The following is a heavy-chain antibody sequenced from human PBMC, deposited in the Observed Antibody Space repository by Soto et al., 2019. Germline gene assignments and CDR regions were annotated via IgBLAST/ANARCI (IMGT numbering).Heavy chain of an antibody. Sequence: GGSLRLSCAASGFTFSSYWMSWVRQAPGKGLEWVANIKQDGSEKYYVDSVKGRFTISRDNAKNSLYLQMNSLRAEDTAVYYCARVFDDSTYYYYYGMDVWGQGTTVTVSS. CDR1: GFTFSSYW. D-gene: IGHD3-22*01. V-gene: IGHV3-7*01. J-gene: IGHJ6*02. CDR3: ARVFDDSTYYYYYGMDV. CDR2: IKQDGSEK.